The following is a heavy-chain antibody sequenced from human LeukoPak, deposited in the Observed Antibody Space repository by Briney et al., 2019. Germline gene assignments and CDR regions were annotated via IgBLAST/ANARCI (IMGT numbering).Heavy chain of an antibody. J-gene: IGHJ4*02. CDR1: GGSSSGYY. Sequence: PSETLSLTCAVDGGSSSGYYWSWIRQPPGKGLEWIGEIHDSGGTNYNPSLKSRVTMSVDTSKNQFSLKLSSVTAADTAVYYCARDPNGDYDWGQGTLVTVSS. CDR2: IHDSGGT. CDR3: ARDPNGDYD. D-gene: IGHD4-17*01. V-gene: IGHV4-34*01.